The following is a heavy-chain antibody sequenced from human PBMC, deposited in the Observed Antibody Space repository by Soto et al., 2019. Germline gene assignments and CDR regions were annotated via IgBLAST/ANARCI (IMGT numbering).Heavy chain of an antibody. V-gene: IGHV1-69*12. CDR3: ARSGGVVLVAAGRFVDYSGRDA. CDR1: GGTFSSYS. CDR2: IIPMFGTA. J-gene: IGHJ6*01. D-gene: IGHD2-15*01. Sequence: QVQLVQSGAEVKKPGSSVKVSCKASGGTFSSYSISWVRQAPGQGLEWMGGIIPMFGTAKYAQKFQGRVTSTADDSKRTAHRERCSLRSEDTAVYYCARSGGVVLVAAGRFVDYSGRDAWGQGTTVTASS.